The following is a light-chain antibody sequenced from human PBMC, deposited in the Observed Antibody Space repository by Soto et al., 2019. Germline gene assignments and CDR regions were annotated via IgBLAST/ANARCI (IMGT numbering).Light chain of an antibody. CDR3: RSYDNSLSGYV. J-gene: IGLJ1*01. V-gene: IGLV1-40*01. CDR2: GNT. Sequence: QSVLTQPPSVSGAPGQRVTISCAGSSSNIGAGYDVHWYQQLPGTAPKLLIYGNTNRPSGVPDRFSGSKSGTSASLAITGLQAEDEADYYCRSYDNSLSGYVFGTGTKLTVL. CDR1: SSNIGAGYD.